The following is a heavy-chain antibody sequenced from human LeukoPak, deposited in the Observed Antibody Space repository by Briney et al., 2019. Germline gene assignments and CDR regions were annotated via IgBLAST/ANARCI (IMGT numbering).Heavy chain of an antibody. V-gene: IGHV3-7*03. J-gene: IGHJ4*02. CDR2: IKQDGSEK. CDR1: GFTFSSYW. CDR3: ARVTGYSYGWGILTGYYVGGYFDY. Sequence: GGSLRLSCAASGFTFSSYWMSWVRQAPGKGLEWVAHIKQDGSEKYYVDSVKGRFTISRDNAKNSLYLQMNSLRAEDTAVYYCARVTGYSYGWGILTGYYVGGYFDYWGQGTLVTVSS. D-gene: IGHD3-9*01.